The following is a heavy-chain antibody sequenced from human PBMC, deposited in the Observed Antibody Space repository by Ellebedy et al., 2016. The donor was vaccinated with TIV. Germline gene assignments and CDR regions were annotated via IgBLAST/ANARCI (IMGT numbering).Heavy chain of an antibody. CDR1: GFTFSSYA. V-gene: IGHV3-23*01. Sequence: GESLKISCAASGFTFSSYAMSWVRQAPGKGLEWVSAISVSGGTTYYADSVKGRFTISRDNSKNTLYLQMTSLRAEDTAVYYCPKGQRVVTAPFDYWGQGTLVTVSS. J-gene: IGHJ4*02. D-gene: IGHD2-21*02. CDR2: ISVSGGTT. CDR3: PKGQRVVTAPFDY.